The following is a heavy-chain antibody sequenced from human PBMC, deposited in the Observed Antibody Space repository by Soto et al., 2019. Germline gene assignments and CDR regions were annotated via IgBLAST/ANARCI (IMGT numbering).Heavy chain of an antibody. CDR3: ARDKITGLFDY. CDR2: IYHSGST. D-gene: IGHD2-8*02. Sequence: SETLSLTCAVSGGSISSSNWWSWVRQPPGKGLEWIGEIYHSGSTNYNPSLKSRVTKSVDTSKNQFFLKLTSVTALDTAVYYCARDKITGLFDYWGQGTLVTVSS. J-gene: IGHJ4*02. V-gene: IGHV4-4*02. CDR1: GGSISSSNW.